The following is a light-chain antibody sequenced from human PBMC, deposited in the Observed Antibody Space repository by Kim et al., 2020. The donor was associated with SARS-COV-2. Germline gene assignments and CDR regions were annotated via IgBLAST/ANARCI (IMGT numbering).Light chain of an antibody. J-gene: IGLJ2*01. CDR2: EVN. V-gene: IGLV2-23*02. Sequence: GRYITISCTRTSSDVGRYNLVSWYQQHPGRAPKLMIYEVNKRHSGVSNRFSGSKSGNTASLTISGLQSEDEADYYCSSFAGSMTMIFGGGTQLTVL. CDR3: SSFAGSMTMI. CDR1: SSDVGRYNL.